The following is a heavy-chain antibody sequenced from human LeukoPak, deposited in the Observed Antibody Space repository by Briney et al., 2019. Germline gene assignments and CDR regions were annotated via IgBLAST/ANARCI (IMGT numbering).Heavy chain of an antibody. CDR3: ARVSLVRGAPDYYFDY. D-gene: IGHD3-10*01. CDR1: GGSISNYY. V-gene: IGHV4-4*07. Sequence: SETLSLTCSVSGGSISNYYWIWIRQPAGKGLEWIGRIDSSGNTNYNPSLKSRVTMSVDTSKNQFSLKLSSVTAADTAVYYCARVSLVRGAPDYYFDYWGQGTLVTVSS. J-gene: IGHJ4*02. CDR2: IDSSGNT.